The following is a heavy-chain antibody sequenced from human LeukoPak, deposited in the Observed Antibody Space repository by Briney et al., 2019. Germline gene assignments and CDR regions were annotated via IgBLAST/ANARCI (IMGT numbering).Heavy chain of an antibody. D-gene: IGHD3-10*01. J-gene: IGHJ4*02. CDR3: ARGTRGFDY. CDR1: GFTFSSCA. CDR2: ISSNGGST. V-gene: IGHV3-64*02. Sequence: GGSLRLFCAASGFTFSSCAMHWVRQAPGKGLEYVSAISSNGGSTYYADSVKGRFTISRDNSKNTLYLQMGSLRAEDMAVYYCARGTRGFDYWGQGTLVTVSS.